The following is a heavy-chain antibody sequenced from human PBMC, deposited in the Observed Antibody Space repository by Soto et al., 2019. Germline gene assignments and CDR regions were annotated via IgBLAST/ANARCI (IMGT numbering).Heavy chain of an antibody. CDR2: ISNGGTTT. V-gene: IGHV3-23*01. Sequence: PGGSLRLSCAASGLTFTSYAMSWVRQAPGKGLEWVSTISNGGTTTYYADSVKGRFIISRDNSKNTLSLQMDSLRVDDTAVYYCALVLGTSSQPHYYYGMDVWGQGTTVTVS. CDR1: GLTFTSYA. CDR3: ALVLGTSSQPHYYYGMDV. D-gene: IGHD6-6*01. J-gene: IGHJ6*02.